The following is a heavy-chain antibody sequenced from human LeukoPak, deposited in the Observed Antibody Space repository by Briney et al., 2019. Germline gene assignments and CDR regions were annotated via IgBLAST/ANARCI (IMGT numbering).Heavy chain of an antibody. J-gene: IGHJ4*02. CDR1: GGTFSSYA. CDR3: ARGWLAETTVVTPYNY. CDR2: IIPIFGTA. Sequence: SVKVSCKASGGTFSSYAISWVRQAPGQGLEWMGGIIPIFGTANYAQKFQGRVTITAVESMSTAYMEVSSLRSEDTAVYYCARGWLAETTVVTPYNYWGQGTLVTVSS. D-gene: IGHD4-23*01. V-gene: IGHV1-69*01.